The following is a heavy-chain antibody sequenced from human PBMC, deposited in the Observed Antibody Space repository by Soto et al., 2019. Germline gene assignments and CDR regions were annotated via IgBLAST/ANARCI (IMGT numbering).Heavy chain of an antibody. D-gene: IGHD5-12*01. Sequence: SETLSLTCTVSGGSISSYYWSWIRQPPGKGLEWIGYIYYSGSTNYNPSLKSRVTISVDTSKNQFSLKLSSVTAADTAVYYCARSVSYEHQYYSTLFCGTGPMVTLFS. CDR1: GGSISSYY. CDR3: ARSVSYEHQYYSTLF. V-gene: IGHV4-59*01. J-gene: IGHJ6*03. CDR2: IYYSGST.